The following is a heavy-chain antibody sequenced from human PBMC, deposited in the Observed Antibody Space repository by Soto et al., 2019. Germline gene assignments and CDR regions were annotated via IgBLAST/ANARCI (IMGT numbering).Heavy chain of an antibody. J-gene: IGHJ6*02. CDR2: INAGNGNT. D-gene: IGHD5-18*01. Sequence: ASVKVSCKASGYTFTSYAMHWVRQAPGQRLEWMGWINAGNGNTKYSQKFQGRVTITRDTSASTAYMELSSLRSEDTAMYYCARDLDTAMARGPVNHHYRMDVWTQRTTDTVSS. CDR3: ARDLDTAMARGPVNHHYRMDV. CDR1: GYTFTSYA. V-gene: IGHV1-3*01.